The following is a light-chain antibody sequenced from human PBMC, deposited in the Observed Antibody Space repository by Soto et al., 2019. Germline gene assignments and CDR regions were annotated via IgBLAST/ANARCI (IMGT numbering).Light chain of an antibody. V-gene: IGLV2-14*03. CDR2: DVN. Sequence: QSALTQPASVSGSPGQSITISCTGTSSDIGAYNYVSWYQQHPGKAPKLMIYDVNIRPSGVSNRFSGSKSGNTASLTISGLHADDEADYYCTSWTTSTTMIFGGGTKLTVL. CDR3: TSWTTSTTMI. J-gene: IGLJ2*01. CDR1: SSDIGAYNY.